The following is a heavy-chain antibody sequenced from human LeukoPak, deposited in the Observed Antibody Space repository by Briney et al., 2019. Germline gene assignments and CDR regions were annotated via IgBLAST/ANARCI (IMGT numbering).Heavy chain of an antibody. D-gene: IGHD3-3*01. V-gene: IGHV3-30*02. Sequence: GGSLRLSCAASGFTFSSYGMHWVRQAPGKGLEWVAFIRYDGSNKYYADSVKGRFTISRDNSKNTLYLQMNSLRAEDTAVYYCAKGPDFWSGYYTHDAFDIWGQGTMVTVSS. J-gene: IGHJ3*02. CDR1: GFTFSSYG. CDR3: AKGPDFWSGYYTHDAFDI. CDR2: IRYDGSNK.